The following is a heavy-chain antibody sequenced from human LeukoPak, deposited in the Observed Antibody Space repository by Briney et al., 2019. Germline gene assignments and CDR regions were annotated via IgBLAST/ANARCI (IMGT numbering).Heavy chain of an antibody. CDR2: INRDGSST. CDR3: ARDRETYYDILTGYYTLGDAFDI. D-gene: IGHD3-9*01. CDR1: GFTVSSNH. J-gene: IGHJ3*02. V-gene: IGHV3-74*01. Sequence: GGSLRLSCAASGFTVSSNHMSWVRQAPGKGLVWVSRINRDGSSTSYADSVKGRFTISRDNAKNTLYLQMNSLRAEDTAVYYCARDRETYYDILTGYYTLGDAFDIWGQGTMVTVSS.